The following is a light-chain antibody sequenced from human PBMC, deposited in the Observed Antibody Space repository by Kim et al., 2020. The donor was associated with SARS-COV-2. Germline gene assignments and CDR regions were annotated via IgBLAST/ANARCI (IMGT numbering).Light chain of an antibody. Sequence: PGKRATLSCRASQSVSSSYLAWYQQKPGQAPRLLIYGASSRATGIPDRFSGSGSGTDFTLTISRLEPEDFAVYYCQQYGSSPPMYTFGQGTKLEIK. CDR1: QSVSSSY. V-gene: IGKV3-20*01. CDR3: QQYGSSPPMYT. CDR2: GAS. J-gene: IGKJ2*01.